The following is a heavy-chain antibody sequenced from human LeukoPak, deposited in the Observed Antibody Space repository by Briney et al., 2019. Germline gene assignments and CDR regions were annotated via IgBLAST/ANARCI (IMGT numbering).Heavy chain of an antibody. D-gene: IGHD5-24*01. CDR3: ARESHLIEMATLFDY. CDR2: LNSDGSNT. CDR1: GFPFSIYW. V-gene: IGHV3-74*01. J-gene: IGHJ4*02. Sequence: GESLTLSCAPCGFPFSIYWMHWVRQAPGEGLVWVSRLNSDGSNTRYADSVKRRFILYRDNAKNTLYPHMNTLRADHSAVYYCARESHLIEMATLFDYWGEGSLVIVAS.